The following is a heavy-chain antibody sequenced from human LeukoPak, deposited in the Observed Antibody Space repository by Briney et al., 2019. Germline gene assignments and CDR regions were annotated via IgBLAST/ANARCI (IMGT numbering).Heavy chain of an antibody. V-gene: IGHV1-69*05. Sequence: SMKVSCKASGGTFSSYAISWVRQAPGQGLEWMGGIIPIFGTANYAQKFQGRVTITTDESTSTAYMELSSLRSEDTAVYYCARMSSSWYGPFDYWGQGTLVTVSS. CDR1: GGTFSSYA. D-gene: IGHD6-13*01. CDR3: ARMSSSWYGPFDY. J-gene: IGHJ4*02. CDR2: IIPIFGTA.